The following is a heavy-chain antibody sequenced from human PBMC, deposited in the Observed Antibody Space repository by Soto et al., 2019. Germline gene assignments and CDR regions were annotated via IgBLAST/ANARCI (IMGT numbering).Heavy chain of an antibody. CDR3: AKPSEPFRAPYFFDS. CDR2: ISYDGSVK. D-gene: IGHD1-26*01. V-gene: IGHV3-30*18. CDR1: GFTFSNYG. J-gene: IGHJ4*02. Sequence: QVQLVECGGGVVQPGRSLRLSCAASGFTFSNYGMHWVRQAPGKGLEWVAVISYDGSVKYFGDSVKGRFTISRDDSQHTLFLQMSSLRAEDTAVYYCAKPSEPFRAPYFFDSWGQGTLVTVSS.